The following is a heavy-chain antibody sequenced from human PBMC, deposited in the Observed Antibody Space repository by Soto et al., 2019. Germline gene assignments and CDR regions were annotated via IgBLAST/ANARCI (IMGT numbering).Heavy chain of an antibody. Sequence: EVQLVESGGGLVQPGGSLRLSCAASGFTFSTYWMQWVRQVPGEGLVWVSSISENGGITTYADSVKGRFTISRDNAKNTLYLQMNGLRVEDTAIYYCVREYYSSGTHWGQGTLVTVST. D-gene: IGHD3-10*01. CDR1: GFTFSTYW. CDR3: VREYYSSGTH. CDR2: ISENGGIT. V-gene: IGHV3-74*01. J-gene: IGHJ1*01.